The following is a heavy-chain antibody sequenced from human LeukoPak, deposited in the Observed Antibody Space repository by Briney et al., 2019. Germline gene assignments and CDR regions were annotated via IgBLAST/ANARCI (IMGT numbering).Heavy chain of an antibody. Sequence: GGSLRLSCAASGFTVRSNYMSWVRRAPGKGLEWVSAIFSGGTTYYADSLKGRFTISRDNSKNTLYLQMNSLRAEDSAVYYCARGGDYGDLVREYYFDYWGQGTLVTVSS. J-gene: IGHJ4*02. CDR2: IFSGGTT. CDR3: ARGGDYGDLVREYYFDY. D-gene: IGHD4-17*01. CDR1: GFTVRSNY. V-gene: IGHV3-53*01.